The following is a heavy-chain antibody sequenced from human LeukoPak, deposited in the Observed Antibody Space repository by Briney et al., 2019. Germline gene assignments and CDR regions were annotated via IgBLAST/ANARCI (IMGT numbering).Heavy chain of an antibody. J-gene: IGHJ6*02. CDR1: GYTFTSYG. Sequence: ASVKVSCKASGYTFTSYGIRWVRQAPGQGLEWMGWISAYNGNTNYAQKLQGRVTMTTDTSTSTAYMELRSLRSDDTAVYYCAREAQKVVGATPSEYYYYGMDVWGQGTTVTVS. D-gene: IGHD1-26*01. V-gene: IGHV1-18*01. CDR3: AREAQKVVGATPSEYYYYGMDV. CDR2: ISAYNGNT.